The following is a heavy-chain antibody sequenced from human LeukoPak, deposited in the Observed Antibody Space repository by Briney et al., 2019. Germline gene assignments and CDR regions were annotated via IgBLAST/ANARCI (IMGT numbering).Heavy chain of an antibody. V-gene: IGHV3-30*18. D-gene: IGHD2-2*02. Sequence: GGSLRLSCAASGFIFSSYGMHWVRQAPGKGLEWVAVISYDGSNEYYADSVKGRFTISRDNSKNTLYLQMNSLRAEDTAVYYCAKDYLGYCSSTSCYNFDYWGQGTLVTVSS. CDR2: ISYDGSNE. CDR1: GFIFSSYG. J-gene: IGHJ4*02. CDR3: AKDYLGYCSSTSCYNFDY.